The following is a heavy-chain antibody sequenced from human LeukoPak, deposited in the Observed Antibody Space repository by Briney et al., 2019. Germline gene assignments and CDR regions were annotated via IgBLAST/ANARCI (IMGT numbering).Heavy chain of an antibody. D-gene: IGHD3-22*01. Sequence: PGGSLRLSCAASGFTFSSYAMSWVRQAPGKGLEWVSAISGSGGSTYYADSVKGRFTISRDNSKNTLYLQMNSLRAEDTAVYYCAREGRQPYYYDSSGPIDYWGQGTLVTVSS. CDR3: AREGRQPYYYDSSGPIDY. CDR1: GFTFSSYA. CDR2: ISGSGGST. V-gene: IGHV3-23*01. J-gene: IGHJ4*02.